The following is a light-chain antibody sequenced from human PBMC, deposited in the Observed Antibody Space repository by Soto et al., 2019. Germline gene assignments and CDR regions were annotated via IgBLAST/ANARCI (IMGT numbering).Light chain of an antibody. V-gene: IGKV3-15*01. CDR3: HQYNNWHPWT. CDR1: QSVDIN. J-gene: IGKJ1*01. CDR2: GAS. Sequence: EIVLTQSPSTLSVSPGERVTLSCRASQSVDINLAWYQQKPGQAPRLVIYGASTRATDMPASFSGSGSGTEFTLTISSLQYEDFAVYYCHQYNNWHPWTFGQGTKVDIK.